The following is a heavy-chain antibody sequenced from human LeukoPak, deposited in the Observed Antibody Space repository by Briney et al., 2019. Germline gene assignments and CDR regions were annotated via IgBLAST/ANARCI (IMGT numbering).Heavy chain of an antibody. CDR1: GYSLTNYY. J-gene: IGHJ4*02. Sequence: GASVKVSCKAFGYSLTNYYVHWVRQAPGQGLGWMGEINPSGGSTSYAQKFQGRITVTRDMYTNTVYMDLSSLRSEDTATYYCARGAPTTRIGAGRFDYWGQGSLLTVAS. V-gene: IGHV1-46*01. CDR2: INPSGGST. CDR3: ARGAPTTRIGAGRFDY. D-gene: IGHD5-12*01.